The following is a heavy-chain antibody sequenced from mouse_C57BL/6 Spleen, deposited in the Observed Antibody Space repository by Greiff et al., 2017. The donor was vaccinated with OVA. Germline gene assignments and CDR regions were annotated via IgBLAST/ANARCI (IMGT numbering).Heavy chain of an antibody. V-gene: IGHV5-16*01. CDR3: ARVTTVSFDY. CDR1: GFTFSDYY. Sequence: EVKLVESEGGLVQPGSSMKLSCTASGFTFSDYYMAWVRQVPEKGLEWVANINYDGSSTYYLDSLKSRFIISRDNAKNTLYLQMSSLKSEDTATYYCARVTTVSFDYWSQGTTLTVSS. CDR2: INYDGSST. J-gene: IGHJ2*01. D-gene: IGHD1-1*01.